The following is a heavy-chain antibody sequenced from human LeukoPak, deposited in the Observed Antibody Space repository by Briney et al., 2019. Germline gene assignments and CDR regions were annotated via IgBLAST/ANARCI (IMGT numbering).Heavy chain of an antibody. CDR1: GFTVSSNY. CDR3: ASRIIRGYNSGTDY. J-gene: IGHJ4*02. D-gene: IGHD5-12*01. Sequence: PGGSLRLSCAASGFTVSSNYMTWVRQAPGKGLECVSIIYSGRNTYYADSVKGRFTISRDNSKNTLYLQMNSLTAEDTAVYYCASRIIRGYNSGTDYWGQGTLVTVSS. V-gene: IGHV3-53*01. CDR2: IYSGRNT.